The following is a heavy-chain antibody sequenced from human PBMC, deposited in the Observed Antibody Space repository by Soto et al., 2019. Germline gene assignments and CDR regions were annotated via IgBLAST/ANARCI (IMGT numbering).Heavy chain of an antibody. D-gene: IGHD5-12*01. CDR1: GFSLSTSGVA. V-gene: IGHV2-5*02. J-gene: IGHJ4*02. CDR3: APSQRGPRDF. CDR2: IYWDDDR. Sequence: QITLKESGPMLVRPTQTLTLTCTFSGFSLSTSGVAVAWIRQPPGEALEWLALIYWDDDRRYNSSLKSRLTITRDTSKDQGALTMTNMDPMDTATYFCAPSQRGPRDFWGPGILVTVSS.